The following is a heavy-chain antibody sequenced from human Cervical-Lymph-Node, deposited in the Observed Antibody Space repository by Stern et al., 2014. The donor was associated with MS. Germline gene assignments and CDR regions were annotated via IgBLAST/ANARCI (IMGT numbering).Heavy chain of an antibody. D-gene: IGHD2-2*01. V-gene: IGHV4-59*02. CDR1: VVSVNGFY. Sequence: QLQESGPGLVKPSETLYLTCTVSVVSVNGFYWSWIRQTPGKGLAWIGYIYDSESTKYTPSLKSQVTMSVDTSKNHFSLKLSSVTAADTAIYYCATLYCDTTSCPNEWGPGTLVTVSS. CDR2: IYDSEST. J-gene: IGHJ4*02. CDR3: ATLYCDTTSCPNE.